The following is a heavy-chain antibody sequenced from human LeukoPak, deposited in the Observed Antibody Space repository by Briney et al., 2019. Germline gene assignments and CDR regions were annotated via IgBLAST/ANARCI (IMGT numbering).Heavy chain of an antibody. Sequence: GGSLRLSCAASGFTFSSYAMHWVRQAPGKGLEYVSAISSNGGSTNYANSVKGRFTISRDNSKNTLYLQMGSLRAEDMAVYYCARGGLWFGESFDYWGQGTLVTVSS. D-gene: IGHD3-10*01. V-gene: IGHV3-64*01. CDR2: ISSNGGST. CDR1: GFTFSSYA. CDR3: ARGGLWFGESFDY. J-gene: IGHJ4*02.